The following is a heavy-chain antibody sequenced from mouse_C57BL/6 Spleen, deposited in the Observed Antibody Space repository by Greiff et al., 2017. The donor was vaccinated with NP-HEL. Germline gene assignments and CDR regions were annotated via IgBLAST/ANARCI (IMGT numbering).Heavy chain of an antibody. Sequence: VQLQQPGAELVKPGASVKLSCKASGYTFTSYWMHWVKQRPGQGLEWIGMIHPSSGSTNYNEKFKSKATLTVDKSSSTAYMQLSSLTSEDSAVYYCARGGHYYGSFYAMDYWGQGTSVTVSS. J-gene: IGHJ4*01. V-gene: IGHV1-64*01. D-gene: IGHD1-1*01. CDR2: IHPSSGST. CDR3: ARGGHYYGSFYAMDY. CDR1: GYTFTSYW.